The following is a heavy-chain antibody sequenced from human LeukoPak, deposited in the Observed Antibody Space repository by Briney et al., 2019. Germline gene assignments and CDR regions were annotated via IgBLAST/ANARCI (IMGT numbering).Heavy chain of an antibody. V-gene: IGHV1-18*01. D-gene: IGHD5-12*01. J-gene: IGHJ6*02. CDR2: ISAYNGNT. CDR3: ARGPAVATITNYYYYGMDV. CDR1: GGTFSSYA. Sequence: ASVKVSCKASGGTFSSYAISWVRQAPGQGLEWMGWISAYNGNTNYAQKLQGRVTMTTDTSTSTAYMELRSLRSDDTAVYYCARGPAVATITNYYYYGMDVWGQGTTVTVSS.